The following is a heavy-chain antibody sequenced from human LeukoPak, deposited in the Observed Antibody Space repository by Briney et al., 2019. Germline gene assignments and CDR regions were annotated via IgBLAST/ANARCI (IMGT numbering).Heavy chain of an antibody. J-gene: IGHJ4*02. CDR3: ARELRDDILTGYYFDY. CDR1: GGSISSYY. V-gene: IGHV4-59*01. D-gene: IGHD3-9*01. Sequence: PSETLSLTCTVAGGSISSYYWSWIRQPPGKGLEWIGYIYYSGSTNYNPSHKSRVTISVDTSKNQFSLKLSSVTAADTAVYYCARELRDDILTGYYFDYWGQGTLVTVSS. CDR2: IYYSGST.